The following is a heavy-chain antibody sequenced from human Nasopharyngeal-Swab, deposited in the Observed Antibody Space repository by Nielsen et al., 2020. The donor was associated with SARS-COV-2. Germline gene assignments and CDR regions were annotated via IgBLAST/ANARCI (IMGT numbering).Heavy chain of an antibody. D-gene: IGHD5-24*01. Sequence: WIRQPPGKGLEWVAVISNDGSSQYSADSVKGRFTISRDNPKKTLSLQMNSLRLEDTAVYFCASKLETLHAFDVWGQGTMVTVSS. CDR3: ASKLETLHAFDV. V-gene: IGHV3-30*04. CDR2: ISNDGSSQ. J-gene: IGHJ3*01.